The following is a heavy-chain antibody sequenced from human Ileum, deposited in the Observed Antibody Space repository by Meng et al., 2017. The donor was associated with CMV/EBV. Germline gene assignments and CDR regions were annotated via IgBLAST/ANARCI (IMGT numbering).Heavy chain of an antibody. Sequence: GESLKISCAASGFTFSSYCMHWVRQAPGKGLEWVTYIQSDESNKYYADSVKGRFTISRDNSRNTLYLQMDSLRTDDTATYYCAKDGDADWCHNFHDRGQGTMVTVSS. CDR3: AKDGDADWCHNFHD. V-gene: IGHV3-30*02. CDR2: IQSDESNK. CDR1: GFTFSSYC. J-gene: IGHJ3*01. D-gene: IGHD2-21*01.